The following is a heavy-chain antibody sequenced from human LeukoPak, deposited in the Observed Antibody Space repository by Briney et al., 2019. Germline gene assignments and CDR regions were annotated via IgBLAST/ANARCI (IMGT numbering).Heavy chain of an antibody. CDR1: GGTFSSYT. CDR3: ARDGSSGGYYMDV. J-gene: IGHJ6*03. D-gene: IGHD3-16*01. Sequence: ASVKVPCKASGGTFSSYTISWVRQAPGQGLEWMGRIIPILGIANYAQKFQGRVTITADKSTSTAYMELSSLRSEDTAVYYCARDGSSGGYYMDVWGKGTTVTVSS. CDR2: IIPILGIA. V-gene: IGHV1-69*04.